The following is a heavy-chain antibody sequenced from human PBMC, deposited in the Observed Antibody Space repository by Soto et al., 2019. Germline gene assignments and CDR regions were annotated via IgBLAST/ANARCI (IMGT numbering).Heavy chain of an antibody. J-gene: IGHJ4*02. CDR3: ARPNYYYDSSGYYGY. Sequence: EVQLVESGGGLVKPGGSLRLSCAASGFTFSSYSMNWVRQAPGKGLEWGSSISSSSSYIYYADSVKGRFTISRDNAKNSMYLQMNSLRAEDTAVYYCARPNYYYDSSGYYGYWGQGTLVTVSS. V-gene: IGHV3-21*01. CDR2: ISSSSSYI. CDR1: GFTFSSYS. D-gene: IGHD3-22*01.